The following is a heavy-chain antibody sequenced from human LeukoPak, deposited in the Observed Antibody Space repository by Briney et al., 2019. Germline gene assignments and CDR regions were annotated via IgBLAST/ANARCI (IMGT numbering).Heavy chain of an antibody. CDR2: IYSGGPT. CDR1: AFTVDKHY. J-gene: IGHJ5*02. D-gene: IGHD2-2*01. Sequence: PGGSLTLSCEASAFTVDKHYVAWVRQAPGRGLEWLSVIYSGGPTYYADSVKGRFTISRDNSKNTVFLQMNSLRVEDTALYYCAREVRYVLDLWGQGTLVTVSS. CDR3: AREVRYVLDL. V-gene: IGHV3-53*01.